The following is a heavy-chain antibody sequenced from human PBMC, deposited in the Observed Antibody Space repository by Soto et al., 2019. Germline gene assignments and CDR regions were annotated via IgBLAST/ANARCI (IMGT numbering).Heavy chain of an antibody. V-gene: IGHV3-33*08. CDR3: ARDGYCSGGSCYSVPVFDY. CDR2: IWYDGSNK. CDR1: GFTFSSSA. J-gene: IGHJ4*02. D-gene: IGHD2-15*01. Sequence: PGGSLRLSCAASGFTFSSSAMHWVRQAPGKGLEWVAVIWYDGSNKYYADSVKGRFTISRDNSKNTLYLQMNSLRAEDTAVYYCARDGYCSGGSCYSVPVFDYWGQGTLVTVSS.